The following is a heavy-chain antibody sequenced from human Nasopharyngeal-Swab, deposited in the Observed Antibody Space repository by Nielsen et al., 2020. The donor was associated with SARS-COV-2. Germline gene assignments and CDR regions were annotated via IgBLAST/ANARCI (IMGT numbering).Heavy chain of an antibody. J-gene: IGHJ6*02. CDR1: GVTFSIYW. Sequence: LSLTRAASGVTFSIYWIHWVRQAPGKGQVWVSRIKSDGGVTRYADSVEGRVTISRDNAKNTLYLQMNSLRVEDTAVYYCARDCGYCNGGTCNYYGMDVWGQGTTVTVSS. V-gene: IGHV3-74*01. CDR2: IKSDGGVT. D-gene: IGHD2-15*01. CDR3: ARDCGYCNGGTCNYYGMDV.